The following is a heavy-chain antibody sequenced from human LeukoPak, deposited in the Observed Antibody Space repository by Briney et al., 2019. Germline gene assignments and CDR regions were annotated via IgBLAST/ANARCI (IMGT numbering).Heavy chain of an antibody. D-gene: IGHD6-13*01. J-gene: IGHJ4*02. V-gene: IGHV1-2*06. CDR3: ARKAAAAPEVDY. CDR2: INPNSGGT. CDR1: GYTFTGYY. Sequence: GASVKVSCKASGYTFTGYYMHWVRQAPGQGLDWMGRINPNSGGTNYAQKFQGRVAMTRDTSISTAYMELSRLRSDDTAVYYCARKAAAAPEVDYWGQGTLVTVSS.